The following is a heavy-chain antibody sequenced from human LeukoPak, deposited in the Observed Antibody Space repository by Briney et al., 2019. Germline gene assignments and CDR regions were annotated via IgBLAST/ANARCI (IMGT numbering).Heavy chain of an antibody. J-gene: IGHJ4*02. D-gene: IGHD4-17*01. CDR1: SGSISSGGYS. CDR2: IYHSGST. CDR3: ARLMGGDYIFDY. V-gene: IGHV4-30-2*01. Sequence: SQTLSLTCSVSSGSISSGGYSWSWIPQPPGKGLEWIGYIYHSGSTYYNPSLKSRVTIAVDTSKNQFSLKLSSVTAADTAVYYCARLMGGDYIFDYWGQGTLVTVSS.